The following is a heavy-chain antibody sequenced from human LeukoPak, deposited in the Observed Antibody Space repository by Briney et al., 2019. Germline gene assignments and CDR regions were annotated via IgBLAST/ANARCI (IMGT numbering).Heavy chain of an antibody. Sequence: SETLSLTCTVSGASISSCTHYWGWIRQSPGKGLEWIATIYCGGSTFYSPSLKSRVTLSVDTSKNQFSLNLSSVTAADATVYYCARTPRDGYNSPYFDCWGQGTLVTVSS. D-gene: IGHD5-24*01. CDR1: GASISSCTHY. CDR3: ARTPRDGYNSPYFDC. V-gene: IGHV4-39*01. CDR2: IYCGGST. J-gene: IGHJ4*02.